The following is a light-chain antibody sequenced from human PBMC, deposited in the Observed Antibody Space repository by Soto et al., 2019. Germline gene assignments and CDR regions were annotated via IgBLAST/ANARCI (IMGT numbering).Light chain of an antibody. V-gene: IGKV3-11*01. J-gene: IGKJ1*01. CDR2: DAS. Sequence: EVVLTQSPDTLSLPPGERATLSCRASQSISSYLAWYQQKPGQAPRLLIYDASSRATGIPARFSGSGSGTAFTLTTSSLEPEDFAVHYRQHLNHRPPQWTFGHRTQVDIK. CDR3: QHLNHRPPQWT. CDR1: QSISSY.